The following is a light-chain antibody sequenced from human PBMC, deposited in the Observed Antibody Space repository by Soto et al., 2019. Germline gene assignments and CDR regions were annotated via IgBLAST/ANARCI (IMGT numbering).Light chain of an antibody. CDR3: QQYGRSPGLFT. J-gene: IGKJ3*01. CDR1: QSVSNIY. V-gene: IGKV3-20*01. Sequence: EIVLTQSPGTLSLSPGERATLSCRASQSVSNIYLAWYQQKPGQAPRLLIYDASSRATGIPDRFSGSGSATDFTLTISRLEPEDFAVYYCQQYGRSPGLFTFGPGTRVDIK. CDR2: DAS.